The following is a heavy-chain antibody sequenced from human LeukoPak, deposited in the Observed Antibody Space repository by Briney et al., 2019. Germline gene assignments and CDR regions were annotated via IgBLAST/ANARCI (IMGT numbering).Heavy chain of an antibody. J-gene: IGHJ4*02. CDR3: ARDGTLRLGSPFDS. V-gene: IGHV4-61*02. CDR2: IYASEST. CDR1: GGSISSGSSY. Sequence: SETLSLTCTVSGGSISSGSSYWRWLRQPAGTGLEWFARIYASESTNYNHSLKSRVTISVDTSKNQFSLKLSSVTAADTAVDYCARDGTLRLGSPFDSWGQGTLVTVSS. D-gene: IGHD3-10*01.